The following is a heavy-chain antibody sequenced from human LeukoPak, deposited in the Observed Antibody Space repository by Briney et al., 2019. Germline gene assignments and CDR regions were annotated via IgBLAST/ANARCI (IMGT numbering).Heavy chain of an antibody. Sequence: ASVKVSCKASGYTFTSYGISWVRQAPGQGLEWMGWISAYNGNTNYAQKLQGRVTMTTDTSTSTAYMELRSLRSDDTAVYYCARELLRATTVTTKLFDPWGQGTLVTVSS. V-gene: IGHV1-18*01. CDR1: GYTFTSYG. D-gene: IGHD4-17*01. CDR2: ISAYNGNT. CDR3: ARELLRATTVTTKLFDP. J-gene: IGHJ5*02.